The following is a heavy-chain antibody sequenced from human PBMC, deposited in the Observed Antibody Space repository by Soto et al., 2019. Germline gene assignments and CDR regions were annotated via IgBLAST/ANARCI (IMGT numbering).Heavy chain of an antibody. Sequence: GESLKISCNGSGYSFTIYCIGLVLQMPGKGLEWMWIIYPGDSDTRYSPSFQGQVTISADKSISTAYLQWSSLKASDTAMYYCAKVDYGGNSGYYYYGMDVWGQGTTVTVSS. J-gene: IGHJ6*02. CDR2: IYPGDSDT. CDR1: GYSFTIYC. D-gene: IGHD4-17*01. V-gene: IGHV5-51*01. CDR3: AKVDYGGNSGYYYYGMDV.